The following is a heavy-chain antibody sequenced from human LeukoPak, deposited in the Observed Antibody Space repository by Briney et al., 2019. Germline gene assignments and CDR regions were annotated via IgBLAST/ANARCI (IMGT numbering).Heavy chain of an antibody. D-gene: IGHD3-9*01. CDR3: ARRGDILVY. V-gene: IGHV4-39*07. CDR2: IYYSGST. J-gene: IGHJ4*02. CDR1: GGSISSTNYY. Sequence: SETLSLTCTVSGGSISSTNYYWGWIRQPPGKGLEWIGSIYYSGSTNYNPSLKSRVTISVDTSKNQFSLKLSSVTAADTAVYYCARRGDILVYWGQGTLVTVSS.